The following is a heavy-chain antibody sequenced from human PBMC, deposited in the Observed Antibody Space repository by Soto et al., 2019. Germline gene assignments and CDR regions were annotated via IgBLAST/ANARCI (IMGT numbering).Heavy chain of an antibody. V-gene: IGHV4-31*03. J-gene: IGHJ4*02. Sequence: PSETLSLTCSVSSGSIRRDGYHWSWIRQYPGKGLEWIGFISYRGSISYNPSLWSRVSISVDTSQNQFSLKLSSVTAADTAVYYCARERAGLPFIDFWGQGTLVTVSS. D-gene: IGHD5-12*01. CDR2: ISYRGSI. CDR1: SGSIRRDGYH. CDR3: ARERAGLPFIDF.